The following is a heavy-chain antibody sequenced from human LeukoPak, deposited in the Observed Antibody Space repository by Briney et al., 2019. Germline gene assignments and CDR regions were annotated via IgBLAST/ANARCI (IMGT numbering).Heavy chain of an antibody. V-gene: IGHV3-48*01. CDR1: GFTFSSYS. CDR3: ARDAGFGGNSDYYYMDV. CDR2: ISSSSSTV. J-gene: IGHJ6*03. Sequence: GGSLRLSCAASGFTFSSYSMNWVRQAPGKGLEWVSYISSSSSTVYYADFVKGRFSISKDYAKNSLYLQMNSLRAEDTAVYFCARDAGFGGNSDYYYMDVWGKGTTVTVSS. D-gene: IGHD4-23*01.